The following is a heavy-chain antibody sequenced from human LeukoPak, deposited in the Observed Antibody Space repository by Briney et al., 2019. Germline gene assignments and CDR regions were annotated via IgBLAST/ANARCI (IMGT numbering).Heavy chain of an antibody. V-gene: IGHV3-21*04. CDR1: GSTFSTYF. D-gene: IGHD6-13*01. Sequence: GGSLRLSCAASGSTFSTYFMNWVRQAPGKGLERVSSISSGSSNIYYADSVKGRFTISRDNARNSLHLQMNSLRAEDMALYYCAKSDSSSWTSFDYWGQGTLVTVSS. CDR2: ISSGSSNI. CDR3: AKSDSSSWTSFDY. J-gene: IGHJ4*02.